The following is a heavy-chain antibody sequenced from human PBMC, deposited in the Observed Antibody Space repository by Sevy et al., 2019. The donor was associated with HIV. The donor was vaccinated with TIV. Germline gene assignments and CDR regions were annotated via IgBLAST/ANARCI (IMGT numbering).Heavy chain of an antibody. V-gene: IGHV3-23*01. Sequence: GGSLRLSCAASGFTFSSYAMSWVRQAPGKGLEWVSAISGSGGSTYYAASVKGRFTISRDNSKNTLYLQMNSLRAEDTAVYYCAKEARYYGSGSYYKRYFDYWGQGTLVTVSS. J-gene: IGHJ4*02. CDR1: GFTFSSYA. CDR3: AKEARYYGSGSYYKRYFDY. D-gene: IGHD3-10*01. CDR2: ISGSGGST.